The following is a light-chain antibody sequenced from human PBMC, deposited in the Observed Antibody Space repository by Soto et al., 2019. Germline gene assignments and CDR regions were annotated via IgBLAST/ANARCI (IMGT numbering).Light chain of an antibody. J-gene: IGKJ2*01. CDR1: QSVSSSY. CDR2: GAS. CDR3: PQYGSSPRRT. Sequence: EIVLTQSPGTLSLSPGERATLSCRASQSVSSSYLAWYQQKPGQAPRLLIYGASSRATGIPDRFSGSGSGTDFTLTISRLEPEDFAVYYCPQYGSSPRRTFGQGTKLEIK. V-gene: IGKV3-20*01.